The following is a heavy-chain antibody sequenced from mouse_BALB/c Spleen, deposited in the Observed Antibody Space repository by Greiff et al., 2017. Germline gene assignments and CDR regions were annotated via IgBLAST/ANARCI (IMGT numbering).Heavy chain of an antibody. CDR1: GYTFTDYY. CDR2: IYPGSGNT. Sequence: VQLQQSGAELARPGASVKLSCKASGYTFTDYYINWVKQRTGQGLEWIGEIYPGSGNTYYNEKFKGKATLTADKSSSTAYMQLSSLTSEDSAVYVCAHGYYLWYAMDYWGQGTSVTVSS. V-gene: IGHV1-77*01. J-gene: IGHJ4*01. CDR3: AHGYYLWYAMDY. D-gene: IGHD2-3*01.